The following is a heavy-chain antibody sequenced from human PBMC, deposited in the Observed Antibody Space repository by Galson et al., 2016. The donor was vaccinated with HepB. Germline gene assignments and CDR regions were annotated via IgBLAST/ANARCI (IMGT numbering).Heavy chain of an antibody. CDR3: AKGRSWYSEFDY. CDR2: IPYDGSNK. Sequence: SLRLSCAASGFTFSSYGMHWVRQAPGKGLEWVAVIPYDGSNKYYADSVKGRFTISRDNSKNTLYLQMNSLRAEDTAVYYCAKGRSWYSEFDYWGQGTLLTVSS. V-gene: IGHV3-30*18. J-gene: IGHJ4*02. CDR1: GFTFSSYG. D-gene: IGHD6-13*01.